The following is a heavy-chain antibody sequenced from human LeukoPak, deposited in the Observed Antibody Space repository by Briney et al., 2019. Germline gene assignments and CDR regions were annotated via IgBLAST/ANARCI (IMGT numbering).Heavy chain of an antibody. D-gene: IGHD5-12*01. V-gene: IGHV3-48*03. CDR2: ISSSGSTI. Sequence: GGSLRLSCAASGFTFSSYEMNWVRQAPGKGLEWISYISSSGSTIYHADSVKGRFTISRDNAKNSLYLQMNSLRAEDTAVYYCARGPSGYHNTGGQGTLVTASS. CDR3: ARGPSGYHNT. CDR1: GFTFSSYE. J-gene: IGHJ4*02.